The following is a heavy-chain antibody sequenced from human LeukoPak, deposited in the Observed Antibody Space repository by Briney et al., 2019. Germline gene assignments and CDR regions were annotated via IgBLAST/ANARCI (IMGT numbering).Heavy chain of an antibody. V-gene: IGHV3-23*01. D-gene: IGHD2-2*01. CDR2: IASGFNT. Sequence: PGGSLRLSCAASEFSFSNFAVGWVRQAPGKGLEWVSTIASGFNTYSADSVKGRFTISRDNSKNTLYLQMDSLRAEDTAISYCARQMHSTSWYGTYYFDSWGQGTLVTVSS. CDR1: EFSFSNFA. CDR3: ARQMHSTSWYGTYYFDS. J-gene: IGHJ4*02.